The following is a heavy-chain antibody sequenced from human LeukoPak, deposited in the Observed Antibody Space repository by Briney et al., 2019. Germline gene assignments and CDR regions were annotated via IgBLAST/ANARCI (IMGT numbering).Heavy chain of an antibody. V-gene: IGHV4-34*01. CDR3: ARGPGYYDSSGSLDY. D-gene: IGHD3-22*01. CDR2: INYSGST. CDR1: GGSFSGYS. J-gene: IGHJ4*02. Sequence: SETLSLTCAVYGGSFSGYSWTWIRQPPGKGLEWIGEINYSGSTDYNPSLKSRVTISVDTSRNQFSLKLSSVTAADTAVYYCARGPGYYDSSGSLDYWGQGTLVTVSS.